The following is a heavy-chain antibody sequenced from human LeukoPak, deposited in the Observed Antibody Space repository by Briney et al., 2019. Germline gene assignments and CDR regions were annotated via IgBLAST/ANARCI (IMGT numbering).Heavy chain of an antibody. CDR1: GDSISSYY. Sequence: PSETLSLTCTVSGDSISSYYWSWIRRPPGKGLEWIGYIYYSGSTNYNPSLKSRVTISVDTSKNQFSLKLSSVTAADTAVYYCARSSHLYYYYYGMDVWGQGTTVTVSS. CDR3: ARSSHLYYYYYGMDV. V-gene: IGHV4-59*08. CDR2: IYYSGST. J-gene: IGHJ6*02.